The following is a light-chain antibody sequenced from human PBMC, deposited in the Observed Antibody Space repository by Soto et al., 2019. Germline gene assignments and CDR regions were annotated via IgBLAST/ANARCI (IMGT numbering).Light chain of an antibody. CDR3: LHRNNWPPRFT. J-gene: IGKJ3*01. V-gene: IGKV3-11*01. CDR1: QRIVSS. CDR2: GDS. Sequence: EILLTQSPATLSLSPGERATLSCGASQRIVSSLAWYQQKAGQAPRLLIYGDSTRAAGVPARFSGSGSGTDFTLTISGLETEDFAVYFCLHRNNWPPRFTFGPGTAV.